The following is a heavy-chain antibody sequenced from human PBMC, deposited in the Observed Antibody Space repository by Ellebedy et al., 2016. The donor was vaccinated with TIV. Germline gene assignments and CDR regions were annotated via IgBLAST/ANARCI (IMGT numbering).Heavy chain of an antibody. CDR3: ARDQGWAYPGSTRFDY. V-gene: IGHV3-48*02. J-gene: IGHJ4*03. D-gene: IGHD3-10*01. CDR1: GFTFSSHS. CDR2: ISSSRSTI. Sequence: PGGSLRLSCAASGFTFSSHSMNWVRQAPGKGLEWVSYISSSRSTIYYGDSVKGRFTISRDNAKNSLYLQMNSLREEDTAVYYCARDQGWAYPGSTRFDYWGQGTLVTVSS.